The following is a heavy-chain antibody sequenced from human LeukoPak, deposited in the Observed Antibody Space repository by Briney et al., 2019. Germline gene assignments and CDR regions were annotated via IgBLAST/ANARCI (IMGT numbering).Heavy chain of an antibody. Sequence: SETLSLTCTVSGGSISSYYWSWIRQPPGKGLEWIGYIYYSGSTNYDPSLKSRVTISVDTSKNQFSLKLSSVTAADTAVYYRARRIRWLDYWGQGTLVTVSS. D-gene: IGHD5-12*01. J-gene: IGHJ4*02. CDR1: GGSISSYY. V-gene: IGHV4-59*08. CDR2: IYYSGST. CDR3: ARRIRWLDY.